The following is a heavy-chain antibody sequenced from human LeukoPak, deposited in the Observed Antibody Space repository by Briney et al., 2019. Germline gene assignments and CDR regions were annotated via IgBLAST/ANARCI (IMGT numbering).Heavy chain of an antibody. CDR2: IIPIFGTA. CDR1: GGTFSSYA. D-gene: IGHD3-22*01. J-gene: IGHJ4*02. CDR3: ARGKGYYDSSGYYFDY. Sequence: SVKVSCKASGGTFSSYAISWVRQAPGQGLEWMGGIIPIFGTANYAQKFQGRVTITTDESTSTAYMELSSLRSEDTAVYYCARGKGYYDSSGYYFDYWGQGTLVTVSS. V-gene: IGHV1-69*05.